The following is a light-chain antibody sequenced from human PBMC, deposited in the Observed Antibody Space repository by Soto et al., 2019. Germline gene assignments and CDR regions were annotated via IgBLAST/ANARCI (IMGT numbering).Light chain of an antibody. Sequence: EIVFTQSPATLSLSPGERSTLSFMSSQSVSSYLAWYQQKPGQAPRLLIYDASNRATGIPARFSGSGSGTDFTLTISSLEPEDFAVYYCQQRSNWPPWTFGQGTKVAIK. J-gene: IGKJ1*01. CDR1: QSVSSY. CDR3: QQRSNWPPWT. CDR2: DAS. V-gene: IGKV3-11*01.